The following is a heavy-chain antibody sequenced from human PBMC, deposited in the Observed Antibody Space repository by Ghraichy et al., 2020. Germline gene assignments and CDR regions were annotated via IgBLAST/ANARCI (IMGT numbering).Heavy chain of an antibody. Sequence: LSLTCTVSGGSISSSSYYWGWIRQPPGKGLEWIGSIYYSGSTYYNPSLKSRVTISVDTSKNQFSLKLSSVTAADTAVYYCARTGTTGYYYGMDVWGQGTTVTVSS. CDR1: GGSISSSSYY. CDR2: IYYSGST. CDR3: ARTGTTGYYYGMDV. J-gene: IGHJ6*02. V-gene: IGHV4-39*01. D-gene: IGHD1-7*01.